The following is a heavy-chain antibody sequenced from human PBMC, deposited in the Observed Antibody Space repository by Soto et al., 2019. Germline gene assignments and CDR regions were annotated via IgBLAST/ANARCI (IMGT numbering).Heavy chain of an antibody. CDR2: IKQDGSDK. D-gene: IGHD6-13*01. V-gene: IGHV3-7*01. J-gene: IGHJ4*02. CDR3: ARIGYSSSSFDY. Sequence: GGSLRLSCAASGFIFTNYWMSWVRQAPGKGLEWVANIKQDGSDKHYVDSLKGRFTISRDNGKNSVYLQMDSLRVEDTAVYYCARIGYSSSSFDYWGQGALVTVSS. CDR1: GFIFTNYW.